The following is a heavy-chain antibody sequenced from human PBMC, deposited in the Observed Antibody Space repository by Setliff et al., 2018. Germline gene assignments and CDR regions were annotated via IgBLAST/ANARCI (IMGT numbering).Heavy chain of an antibody. CDR1: GFTFSSYS. Sequence: GGSLRLSCAASGFTFSSYSMNWVRQAPGKGLEWVSSISSSSSYIYYADSVKGRFTISRDNAKNTLYLQMNSLRVEDTAVYYCARATADTRNSLDIWGQGTMVTVSS. CDR3: ARATADTRNSLDI. V-gene: IGHV3-21*03. D-gene: IGHD6-13*01. CDR2: ISSSSSYI. J-gene: IGHJ3*02.